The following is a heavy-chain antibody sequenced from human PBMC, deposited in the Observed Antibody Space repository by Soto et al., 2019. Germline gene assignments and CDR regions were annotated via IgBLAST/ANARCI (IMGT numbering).Heavy chain of an antibody. CDR2: ISFDGSRK. J-gene: IGHJ4*02. CDR3: AKDLHPGRDTYHSGADS. D-gene: IGHD2-2*01. Sequence: QVQLVESGGGVVQPGRSLRLSCAASGFSFSTYGMHWVRQAPGKGLEWVAIISFDGSRKHYVDSIRGRFTISRDNSGNTVYLQMNSLSAEDTAVYFCAKDLHPGRDTYHSGADSWGQGVLVTVS. V-gene: IGHV3-30*18. CDR1: GFSFSTYG.